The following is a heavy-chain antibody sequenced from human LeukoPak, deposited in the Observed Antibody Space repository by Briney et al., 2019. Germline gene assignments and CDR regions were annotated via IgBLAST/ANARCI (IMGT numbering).Heavy chain of an antibody. CDR2: ISSGAKTI. D-gene: IGHD6-13*01. CDR1: GFTFSSYE. Sequence: GGSLRLSCAASGFTFSSYEMNWVRQAPGKGLEWVSSISSGAKTIYYADSVKGRFTISRDNAKNSLYLQMNSLRAEDTALYYCAKDIAAAGINWFDPWGQGTLVTVSS. CDR3: AKDIAAAGINWFDP. J-gene: IGHJ5*02. V-gene: IGHV3-48*03.